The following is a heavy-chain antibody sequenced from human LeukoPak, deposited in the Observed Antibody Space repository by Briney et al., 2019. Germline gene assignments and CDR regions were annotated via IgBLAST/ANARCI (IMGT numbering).Heavy chain of an antibody. Sequence: QPGGSLRLSCAASGFTFSSYGMAWVRQAPGKGLVWVSRIDGDGSSTNYADSVKGRFTISRDNAKNTLYLQMNSLRAEDTAVYYCARGYSGYFYYWGQGTLVTVSS. CDR2: IDGDGSST. CDR1: GFTFSSYG. D-gene: IGHD5-12*01. V-gene: IGHV3-74*01. CDR3: ARGYSGYFYY. J-gene: IGHJ4*02.